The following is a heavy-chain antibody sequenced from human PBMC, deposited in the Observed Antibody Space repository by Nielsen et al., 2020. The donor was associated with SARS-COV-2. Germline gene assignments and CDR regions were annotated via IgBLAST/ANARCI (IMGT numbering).Heavy chain of an antibody. D-gene: IGHD3-16*01. CDR3: AKDSLGMDV. V-gene: IGHV3-30*18. J-gene: IGHJ6*02. CDR1: GFTFSSYG. Sequence: GESLKISCAASGFTFSSYGMHWVRQAPGKGLEWVAVISYDGSNKYYADSVKGRLTISRDNSKNTLYLQMNSLRAEDTALYYCAKDSLGMDVWGQGTTVTVSS. CDR2: ISYDGSNK.